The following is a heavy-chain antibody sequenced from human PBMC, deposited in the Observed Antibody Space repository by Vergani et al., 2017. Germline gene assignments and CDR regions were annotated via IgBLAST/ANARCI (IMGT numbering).Heavy chain of an antibody. Sequence: QAQFVHSDSEVKKPGDSVTLSCKTSGYTFVNHPITWVRQAPGQGLEWMGWISPYNHKTLYSQKVEGRVTMTSDTSSSTVFLELRRLTSDDTAIYYCARSQMATNDFDLWGRGTLVTVSS. CDR1: GYTFVNHP. V-gene: IGHV1-18*04. J-gene: IGHJ4*02. D-gene: IGHD5-24*01. CDR2: ISPYNHKT. CDR3: ARSQMATNDFDL.